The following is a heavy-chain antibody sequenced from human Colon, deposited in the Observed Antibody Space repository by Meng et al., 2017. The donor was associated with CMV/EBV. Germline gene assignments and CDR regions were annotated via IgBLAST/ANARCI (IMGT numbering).Heavy chain of an antibody. Sequence: SGPTLVNPPRTLTLTCTFSGFSLSTGGVGVGWIRQPPGKALEWLALIYWNDDKRYSPSLKSRLTITKATSKIQVVLTITNMDPVDTATYYCAHRRNLWAAVKTGEVFDYWGQGTLVTVSS. D-gene: IGHD3-10*01. CDR3: AHRRNLWAAVKTGEVFDY. V-gene: IGHV2-5*01. CDR2: IYWNDDK. J-gene: IGHJ4*02. CDR1: GFSLSTGGVG.